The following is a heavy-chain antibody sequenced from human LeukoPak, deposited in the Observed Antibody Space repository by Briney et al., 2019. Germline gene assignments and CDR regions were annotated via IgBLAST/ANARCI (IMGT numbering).Heavy chain of an antibody. CDR1: GFTVSSNY. D-gene: IGHD2-8*01. J-gene: IGHJ3*02. CDR3: AKMDIVLMVYAIRGDAFDI. CDR2: IYSGGST. V-gene: IGHV3-53*01. Sequence: GGSLRLSCAASGFTVSSNYMSWVRQAPGKGLEWVSVIYSGGSTYYADSVKGRFTISRDNSKNTLYLQMNSLRAEDTAVYYCAKMDIVLMVYAIRGDAFDIWGQGTMVTVSS.